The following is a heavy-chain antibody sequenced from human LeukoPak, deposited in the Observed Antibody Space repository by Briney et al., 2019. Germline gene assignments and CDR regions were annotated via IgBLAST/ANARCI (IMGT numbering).Heavy chain of an antibody. Sequence: GGSLRLSCAASRFTFRNYGMHWVRQAPGKGLEYVSAISSNGGSTYYANSVKGRFTISRDNSKNTLFLQMGSLRAEDMAVYYCARGGSIAARPIDYWGQGTLVTVSS. J-gene: IGHJ4*02. CDR2: ISSNGGST. D-gene: IGHD6-6*01. CDR3: ARGGSIAARPIDY. CDR1: RFTFRNYG. V-gene: IGHV3-64*01.